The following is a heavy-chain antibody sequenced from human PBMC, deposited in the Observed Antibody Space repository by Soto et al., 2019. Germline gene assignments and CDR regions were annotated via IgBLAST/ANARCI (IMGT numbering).Heavy chain of an antibody. CDR2: IYWDDDK. J-gene: IGHJ4*02. Sequence: QITLKESGPTLVKPTQTLTLTCTFSGFSLSTSGVGVGWIRQPPGKALEWLALIYWDDDKRYSPSLKSRLTITKDTSKNQVVLTMTNMAPVDTATYYCAHRPPMVRGWGGFDYWGQGTLVTVSS. CDR1: GFSLSTSGVG. CDR3: AHRPPMVRGWGGFDY. V-gene: IGHV2-5*02. D-gene: IGHD3-10*01.